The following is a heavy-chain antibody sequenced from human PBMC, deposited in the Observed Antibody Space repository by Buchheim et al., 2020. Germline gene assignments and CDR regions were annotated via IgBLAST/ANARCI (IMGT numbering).Heavy chain of an antibody. D-gene: IGHD2-2*01. CDR1: GFTFSSYG. CDR3: ARDHTEYCSSTSCYYY. V-gene: IGHV3-33*01. CDR2: IWYDGSNK. Sequence: QVQLVESGGGVVQPGRSLRLSCAASGFTFSSYGMHWVRQAPGKGLEWVAVIWYDGSNKYYADSVKGRFTISRDNSKNTLYLQMNSLRAEDTAVYYCARDHTEYCSSTSCYYYWGQGTL. J-gene: IGHJ4*02.